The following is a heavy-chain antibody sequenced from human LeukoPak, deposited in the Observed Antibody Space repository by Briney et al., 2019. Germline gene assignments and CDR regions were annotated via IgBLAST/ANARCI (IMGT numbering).Heavy chain of an antibody. Sequence: GGSLRLSCAASGFTFSNHAMSWVRQAPGKGLEWVSAISGSGGSTYYADSVRGRFTISRDNPKNTVYLQMNSLRAEDTAVCYCAKRYYSDSSGYLGSLNYWGQGTLVTVSS. CDR3: AKRYYSDSSGYLGSLNY. CDR2: ISGSGGST. D-gene: IGHD3-22*01. J-gene: IGHJ4*02. CDR1: GFTFSNHA. V-gene: IGHV3-23*01.